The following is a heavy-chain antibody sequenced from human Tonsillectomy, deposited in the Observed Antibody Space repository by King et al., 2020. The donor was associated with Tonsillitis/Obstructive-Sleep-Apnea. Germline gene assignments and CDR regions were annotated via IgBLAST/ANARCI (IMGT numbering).Heavy chain of an antibody. J-gene: IGHJ4*02. D-gene: IGHD2-2*01. CDR3: ASIVVVPTLFDY. CDR2: IIPIFGTA. Sequence: QLVQPGAEVKKPGSSVKVSCKASGGTFSSYAISWVRQAPGQGIEWMGGIIPIFGTANYAQKFQGRVTITADESTRPAYMELSSLRSEDTAVYYCASIVVVPTLFDYWGQGTLVTVSS. V-gene: IGHV1-69*12. CDR1: GGTFSSYA.